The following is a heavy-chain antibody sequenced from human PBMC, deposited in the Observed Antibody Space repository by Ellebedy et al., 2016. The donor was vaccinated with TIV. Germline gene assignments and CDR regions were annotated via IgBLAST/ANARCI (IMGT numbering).Heavy chain of an antibody. J-gene: IGHJ3*01. CDR3: ARRVGGAFDV. CDR1: SDSISSGGYY. CDR2: TYFNGNT. Sequence: SETLSLXXTVSSDSISSGGYYYSWIRQYPEKGLQWIGYTYFNGNTYYNPSLRSRVIISVDTSKNQFSLKLSAVTAADTAVYYCARRVGGAFDVWGQGTMVTVSS. V-gene: IGHV4-31*03. D-gene: IGHD3-10*01.